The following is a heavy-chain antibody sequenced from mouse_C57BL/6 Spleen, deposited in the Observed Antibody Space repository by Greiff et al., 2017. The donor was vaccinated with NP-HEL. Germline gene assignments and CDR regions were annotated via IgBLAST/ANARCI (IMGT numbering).Heavy chain of an antibody. CDR1: GYAFSSSW. J-gene: IGHJ4*01. Sequence: VQLQQSGAELVKPGASVKISCKASGYAFSSSWMNWVKQRPGKGLEWIGQIYPGDGDTNYNGKFKGKATLTADKSSSTAYMQLSSLTSEDSAVYFCARSTHYAMDYWGQGTSVTVSS. CDR2: IYPGDGDT. V-gene: IGHV1-80*01. CDR3: ARSTHYAMDY.